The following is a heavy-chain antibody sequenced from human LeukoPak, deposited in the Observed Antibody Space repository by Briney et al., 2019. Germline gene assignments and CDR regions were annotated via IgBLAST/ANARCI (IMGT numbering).Heavy chain of an antibody. J-gene: IGHJ4*02. CDR3: ARGWQWLFYFDY. D-gene: IGHD6-19*01. V-gene: IGHV4-34*01. CDR1: GGSFSGYY. CDR2: INHSGST. Sequence: SETLSLTCAVYGGSFSGYYWSWIRQPPGKGLEWIGEINHSGSTNYNPSLKSRVTISVDTSKNQFSLKLSSVTAADTAVYYCARGWQWLFYFDYWGQGTLVTVPS.